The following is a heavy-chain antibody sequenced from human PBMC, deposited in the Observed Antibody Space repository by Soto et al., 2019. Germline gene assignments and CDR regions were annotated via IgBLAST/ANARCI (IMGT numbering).Heavy chain of an antibody. J-gene: IGHJ6*02. Sequence: PGGSLRLSCAASGFTFSSYDMHWVRQATGKGLEWVSAIGTAGDTYYPGSVKGRFTISRENAKNSLYLQMNSLRAEDTAVYYCARSLAASLHYYYGMDVWGQGTTVTVSS. CDR1: GFTFSSYD. CDR3: ARSLAASLHYYYGMDV. V-gene: IGHV3-13*01. D-gene: IGHD6-6*01. CDR2: IGTAGDT.